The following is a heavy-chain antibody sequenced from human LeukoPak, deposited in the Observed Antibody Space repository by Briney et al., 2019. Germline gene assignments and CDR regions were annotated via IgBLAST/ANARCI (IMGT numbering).Heavy chain of an antibody. CDR2: FDPEDGET. CDR3: AREECSSTSCYYYFDY. J-gene: IGHJ4*02. V-gene: IGHV1-24*01. Sequence: ASVRVSCKVSGYTLTELSMHWVRQAPGKGLEWMGGFDPEDGETIYAQKFQGRVTMTRDTSTSTVYMELSSLRSEDTAVYYCAREECSSTSCYYYFDYWGQGTLVTVSS. CDR1: GYTLTELS. D-gene: IGHD2-2*01.